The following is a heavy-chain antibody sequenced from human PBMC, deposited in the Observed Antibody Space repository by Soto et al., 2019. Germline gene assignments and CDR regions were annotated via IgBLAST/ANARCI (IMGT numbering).Heavy chain of an antibody. Sequence: EVQLVESGGGLVQPGGSLRLSCTASEFTVSVNYMTWVRQTPGKGLEWVASLHSGGGTYYADSVKGRFTVSRDNSKNTLYLQMNSPGVDETAGYYCAGEGVGSLDYWGQGTLVTVSS. J-gene: IGHJ4*02. V-gene: IGHV3-66*01. CDR1: EFTVSVNY. CDR3: AGEGVGSLDY. D-gene: IGHD3-16*01. CDR2: LHSGGGT.